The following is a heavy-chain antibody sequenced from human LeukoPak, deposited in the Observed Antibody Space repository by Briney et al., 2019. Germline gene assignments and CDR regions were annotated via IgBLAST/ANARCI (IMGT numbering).Heavy chain of an antibody. CDR3: ARLGGGFVWNIVASKGAFDI. D-gene: IGHD5-12*01. V-gene: IGHV5-51*01. CDR1: GYSFTTYW. J-gene: IGHJ3*02. CDR2: IYPGDSET. Sequence: PGESLKISCKGSGYSFTTYWIGWVRQMPGKGLEWMGIIYPGDSETRYSPSFQGQVTISADKSISTAYLQWSSLKASDTAMYYCARLGGGFVWNIVASKGAFDIWGQGTMVTVSS.